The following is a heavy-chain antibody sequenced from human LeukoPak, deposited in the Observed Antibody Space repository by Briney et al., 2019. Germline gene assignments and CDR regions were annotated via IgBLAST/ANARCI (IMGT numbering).Heavy chain of an antibody. V-gene: IGHV4-59*01. J-gene: IGHJ4*02. CDR2: ISYSGST. Sequence: TETLSLTCTVSGGSISSYYWSWIRQPPGKGLEWIGYISYSGSTNYNPSLKSRVTISLDMSKNQFSLKLSSVIAADTAMYYCASSRYTGSYSTIDFWGQGTLVTVSS. D-gene: IGHD1-26*01. CDR3: ASSRYTGSYSTIDF. CDR1: GGSISSYY.